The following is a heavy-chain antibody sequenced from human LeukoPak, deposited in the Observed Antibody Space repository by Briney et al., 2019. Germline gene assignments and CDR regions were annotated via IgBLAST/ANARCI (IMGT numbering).Heavy chain of an antibody. Sequence: GASVTVSCKASGYTFTSYDINWVRQAPGQGLEWMGWMNPNSGNTGYAQKFQGRVTITRNTSISTAYMELSSLRSEDTAVYYCARSVGSSWYKSSDAFDIWGQGTMVTVSS. CDR3: ARSVGSSWYKSSDAFDI. V-gene: IGHV1-8*03. CDR1: GYTFTSYD. D-gene: IGHD6-13*01. J-gene: IGHJ3*02. CDR2: MNPNSGNT.